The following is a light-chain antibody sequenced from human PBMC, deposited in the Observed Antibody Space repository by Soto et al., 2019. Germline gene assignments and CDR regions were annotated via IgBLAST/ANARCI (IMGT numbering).Light chain of an antibody. V-gene: IGLV1-40*01. CDR3: QSYDRALSVVV. Sequence: QAVVTQPPSVSGAPGQRVTISCTGSSSNTGAGYDVQWYQQVPGTAPKLLMYVNSKRPSGVPDRFSGSKSGTSASLAITGLQAEDEADYYCQSYDRALSVVVFGGGTKLTVL. CDR2: VNS. J-gene: IGLJ2*01. CDR1: SSNTGAGYD.